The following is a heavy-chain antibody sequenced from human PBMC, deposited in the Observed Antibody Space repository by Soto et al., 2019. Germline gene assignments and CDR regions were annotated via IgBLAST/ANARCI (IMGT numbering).Heavy chain of an antibody. V-gene: IGHV3-9*01. CDR1: GFTFDDYA. J-gene: IGHJ6*03. Sequence: EVQLVESGGGLVQPGRSLRLSCAASGFTFDDYAMHWVRQAPGKGLEWVSGISWNSGSIGYADSVKGRFTISRDNAKNSLYLQMNSLRAEDTALYYCAKDKQDCSGGSCYYYYYYMDVWGKGTTVTVSS. D-gene: IGHD2-15*01. CDR3: AKDKQDCSGGSCYYYYYYMDV. CDR2: ISWNSGSI.